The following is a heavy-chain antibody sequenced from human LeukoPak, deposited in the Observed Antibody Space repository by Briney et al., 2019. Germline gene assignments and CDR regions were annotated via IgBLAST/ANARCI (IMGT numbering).Heavy chain of an antibody. Sequence: GRSLRLSCEASGFTFFNYGVPWVRQAPGKGLGWVSLISYDGGNQKYADSVKGRFTISRDNSKNTVYLQLNSLRAEDTAVYYCAKDRRMMSAYYGMDVWGQGTTVIVSS. CDR1: GFTFFNYG. CDR2: ISYDGGNQ. CDR3: AKDRRMMSAYYGMDV. D-gene: IGHD3-16*01. J-gene: IGHJ6*02. V-gene: IGHV3-30*18.